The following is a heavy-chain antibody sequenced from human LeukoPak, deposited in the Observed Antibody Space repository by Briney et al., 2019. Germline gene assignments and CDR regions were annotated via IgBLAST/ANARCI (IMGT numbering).Heavy chain of an antibody. CDR1: GGSFSGYH. CDR3: AGLEGRYSTDWFYFFDY. J-gene: IGHJ4*02. V-gene: IGHV4-34*01. D-gene: IGHD6-19*01. Sequence: SETLSLTCGVYGGSFSGYHWSWLRQPPGKGLEWIGEMYLGGTTNFNPSLKSRVTILIDKSKNQLSLQLTSVTAADTAVYYCAGLEGRYSTDWFYFFDYWGQGALVTVSS. CDR2: MYLGGTT.